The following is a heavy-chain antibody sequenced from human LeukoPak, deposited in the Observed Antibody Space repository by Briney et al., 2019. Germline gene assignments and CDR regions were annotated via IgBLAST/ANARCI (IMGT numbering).Heavy chain of an antibody. Sequence: ASVKVSCKASGYTFTGFYIHWVRQAPGQGLEWMGWINLNSGGTDYAQRFQGRIIMTRDTSITTAHMELSSLTSDNTAIYYCASRPDTSSVTLFDYWGQGALVTVSS. CDR1: GYTFTGFY. J-gene: IGHJ4*02. D-gene: IGHD6-19*01. CDR2: INLNSGGT. V-gene: IGHV1-2*02. CDR3: ASRPDTSSVTLFDY.